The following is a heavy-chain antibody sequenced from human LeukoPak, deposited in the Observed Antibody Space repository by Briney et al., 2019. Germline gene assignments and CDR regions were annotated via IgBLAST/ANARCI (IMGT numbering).Heavy chain of an antibody. CDR2: MYSGSDT. CDR1: GFTVSSNY. CDR3: ARDRLMSA. D-gene: IGHD3-16*01. Sequence: GGSLRLSCAVSGFTVSSNYMSWVRQAPGKGLEWVTVMYSGSDTYYAESVKGRFTISRDNSKNTLYLQMNSLRAEDAAVYFCARDRLMSAWGQGTLVTVSS. J-gene: IGHJ4*02. V-gene: IGHV3-53*01.